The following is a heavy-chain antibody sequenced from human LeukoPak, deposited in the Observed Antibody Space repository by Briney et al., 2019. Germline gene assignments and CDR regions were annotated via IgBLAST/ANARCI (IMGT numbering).Heavy chain of an antibody. Sequence: GASVKVSCTASGGTFSSYAISWVRQTPGQGLEWMGGIIPIFGTANYAQKFQGRVTIATDESTSTAYMELSSLRSEDTAVYYCARGKALYLSAAGSYYYYYMDVWGKGTTVTVSS. J-gene: IGHJ6*03. CDR1: GGTFSSYA. D-gene: IGHD6-13*01. CDR3: ARGKALYLSAAGSYYYYYMDV. V-gene: IGHV1-69*05. CDR2: IIPIFGTA.